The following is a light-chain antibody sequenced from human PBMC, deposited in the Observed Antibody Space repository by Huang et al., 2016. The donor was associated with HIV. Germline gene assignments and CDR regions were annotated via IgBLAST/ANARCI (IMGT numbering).Light chain of an antibody. J-gene: IGKJ5*01. V-gene: IGKV1-9*01. CDR3: QQLHSYPFT. Sequence: IQLTQSPSPLSASVGDRVTITCRASQGIGGYLAWFQQKPGKAPKLLIYGASTLQSGVPLRFSGSGSGTEFTLTISSLQPEDFATYYYQQLHSYPFTFGQGTRLDIK. CDR1: QGIGGY. CDR2: GAS.